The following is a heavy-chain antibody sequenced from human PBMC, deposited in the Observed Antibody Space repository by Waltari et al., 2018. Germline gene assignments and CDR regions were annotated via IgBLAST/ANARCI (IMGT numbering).Heavy chain of an antibody. CDR1: GGSISSYY. D-gene: IGHD3-22*01. CDR3: ARAGWGLLPYWYFDL. J-gene: IGHJ2*01. Sequence: QVQLQESGPGLVKPSENLSLTCSVSGGSISSYYWSWIRQPPGKGLEWIGYSYYSGSTNYNPSLKSRVTISVDTSKNQFSLKLSSVTAADTAVYYCARAGWGLLPYWYFDLWGRGTLVTVSS. V-gene: IGHV4-59*01. CDR2: SYYSGST.